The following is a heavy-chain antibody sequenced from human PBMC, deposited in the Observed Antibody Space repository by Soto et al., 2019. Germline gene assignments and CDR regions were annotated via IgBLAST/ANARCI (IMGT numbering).Heavy chain of an antibody. CDR1: GFSLSTSGMC. CDR2: IDWDDDK. CDR3: ARTKRYYDFWSGYHGMDV. V-gene: IGHV2-70*01. D-gene: IGHD3-3*01. Sequence: SGPTLVNPTQTLTLTCTFSGFSLSTSGMCVSWIRQPPGKALEWLALIDWDDDKYYSTSLKTRLTISKDTSKNQVVLTMTNMDPVDTATYYCARTKRYYDFWSGYHGMDVWGQGTKVTVYS. J-gene: IGHJ6*02.